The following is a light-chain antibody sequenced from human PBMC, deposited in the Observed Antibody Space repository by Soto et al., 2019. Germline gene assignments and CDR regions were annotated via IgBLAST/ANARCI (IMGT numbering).Light chain of an antibody. J-gene: IGKJ4*01. Sequence: DIVMTQSPDSLAVSLGERATINCKSSQSVLYNSDNKNYLAWYQQKAGQPPKLPIYWASTRDSGVPDRFSGSGSGADFTLTIHHLQAEDVAVYYCQQYYTTLSFGGGTKVEIK. CDR1: QSVLYNSDNKNY. CDR2: WAS. CDR3: QQYYTTLS. V-gene: IGKV4-1*01.